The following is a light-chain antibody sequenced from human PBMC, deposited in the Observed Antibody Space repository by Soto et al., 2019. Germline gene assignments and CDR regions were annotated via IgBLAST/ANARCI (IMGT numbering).Light chain of an antibody. CDR3: QHYTNWPLT. V-gene: IGKV3-15*01. J-gene: IGKJ4*01. Sequence: EIIMTQSPATLSVSPGERATLSCRASHSVSSRLAWYQQKPGQAPRLLIYGASTRATGLPARFSGSGSGTEFTLTISSLQSEDFAGYYCQHYTNWPLTFGGGTKVEI. CDR2: GAS. CDR1: HSVSSR.